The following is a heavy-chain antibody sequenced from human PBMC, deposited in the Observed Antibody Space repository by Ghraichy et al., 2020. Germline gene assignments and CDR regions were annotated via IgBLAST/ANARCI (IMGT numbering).Heavy chain of an antibody. J-gene: IGHJ3*02. V-gene: IGHV4-39*02. Sequence: SQTLSLTCTVSGGSISSSSYYWGWIRQPPGKGLEWIGSIYYSGSTYYNPSLKSRVTISVDTSKNQFSLKLSSVTAADTAVYYCARERRHNYYDSTSRGPPDIWGQGTMVTVSS. CDR3: ARERRHNYYDSTSRGPPDI. D-gene: IGHD3-22*01. CDR1: GGSISSSSYY. CDR2: IYYSGST.